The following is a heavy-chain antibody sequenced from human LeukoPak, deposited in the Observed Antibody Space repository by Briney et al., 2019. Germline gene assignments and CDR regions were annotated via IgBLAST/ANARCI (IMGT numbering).Heavy chain of an antibody. CDR3: ASLRVPGDFDY. J-gene: IGHJ4*02. V-gene: IGHV4-39*01. Sequence: SETLSLTCTVSGGSISSRTYYWAWIRQPPGQGLEWIGNIYYSGSTYYNPSLKSRLTMSVDTSKNQFSLKLRSVTAADTAVYYCASLRVPGDFDYWGQGTLVTVSS. CDR2: IYYSGST. CDR1: GGSISSRTYY.